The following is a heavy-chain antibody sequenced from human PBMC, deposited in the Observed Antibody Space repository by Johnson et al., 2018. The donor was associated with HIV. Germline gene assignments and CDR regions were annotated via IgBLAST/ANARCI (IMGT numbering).Heavy chain of an antibody. Sequence: VQLVESGGGVVQPGRSLRLSCAASGFTFSNYSIHWVRQAPGKGLEWVAIISYDASSKDYADSVKGRFTISRDNSKNTLYLQMNSLRAEDTAVYYCARDDYSSGAFDIWGQGTMVTVSS. D-gene: IGHD6-25*01. V-gene: IGHV3-30*04. CDR2: ISYDASSK. CDR3: ARDDYSSGAFDI. CDR1: GFTFSNYS. J-gene: IGHJ3*02.